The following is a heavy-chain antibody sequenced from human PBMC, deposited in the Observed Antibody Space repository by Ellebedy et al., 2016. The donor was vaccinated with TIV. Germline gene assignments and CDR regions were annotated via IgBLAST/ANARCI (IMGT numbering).Heavy chain of an antibody. Sequence: PGGSLRLSCAASGFTFSTYAMHWVRQAPGKGLEWVAVISDDGNTKYYADSVKGRFTISRDNSKNSLYLQMNNLSGEDAAVYYCGRAREPGYFAYYYYGMDVWGQGTTVTVSS. CDR3: GRAREPGYFAYYYYGMDV. CDR2: ISDDGNTK. CDR1: GFTFSTYA. J-gene: IGHJ6*02. D-gene: IGHD3-9*01. V-gene: IGHV3-30-3*01.